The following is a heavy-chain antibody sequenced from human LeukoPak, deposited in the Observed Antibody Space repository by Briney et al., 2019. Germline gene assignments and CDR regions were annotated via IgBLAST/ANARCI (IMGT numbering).Heavy chain of an antibody. Sequence: GVSLRLSCAASGFTFSNAWMSWVRQAPGKGLEWVGRIKSKTDGGTTDYAAPVKGRFTISRDDSKNTLYLQMNSLKTEDTAVYYCTTASNWVTPDYWGQGTLVTVSS. CDR2: IKSKTDGGTT. CDR1: GFTFSNAW. J-gene: IGHJ4*02. D-gene: IGHD7-27*01. V-gene: IGHV3-15*01. CDR3: TTASNWVTPDY.